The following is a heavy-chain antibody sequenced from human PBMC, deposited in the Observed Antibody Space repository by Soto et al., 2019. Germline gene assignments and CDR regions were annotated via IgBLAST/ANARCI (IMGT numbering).Heavy chain of an antibody. CDR3: ARVYDFWSGFTSPDRYYMDV. J-gene: IGHJ6*03. V-gene: IGHV3-11*01. CDR1: GFTFSDYY. Sequence: GGSLRLSCAASGFTFSDYYMSWIRQAPGKGLEWVSYISSSGSTIYYADSVKGRFTISRDNAKNSLYLQMNSLRAEDTAVYYCARVYDFWSGFTSPDRYYMDVWGKGTTVTVSS. D-gene: IGHD3-3*01. CDR2: ISSSGSTI.